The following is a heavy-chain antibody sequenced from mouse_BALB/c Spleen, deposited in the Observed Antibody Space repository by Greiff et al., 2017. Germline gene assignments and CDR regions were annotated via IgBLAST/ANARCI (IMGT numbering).Heavy chain of an antibody. J-gene: IGHJ4*01. Sequence: VQLKESGAELVKPGASVKLSCTASGFNIKDTYMPWVKQRPEQGLEWIGRIDPANGNTKYDPKFQGKATITADTSSNTAYLQLSSLTSEDTAVYYCARGITTFYYAMDDWGQGTSVTVSS. CDR1: GFNIKDTY. D-gene: IGHD2-4*01. CDR3: ARGITTFYYAMDD. CDR2: IDPANGNT. V-gene: IGHV14-3*02.